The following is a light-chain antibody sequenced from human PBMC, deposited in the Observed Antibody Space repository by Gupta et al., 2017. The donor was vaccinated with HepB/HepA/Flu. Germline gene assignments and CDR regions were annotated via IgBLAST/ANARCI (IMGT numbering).Light chain of an antibody. CDR3: QLRSTGPPVHT. Sequence: EIVLTQSPATLSLSPGERATLSCRASQSVSSYLAWYQQKPGQAPRLLIFDASNRATGVPARFSGSGAGTDFTLTITSLEPEDFAVYYCQLRSTGPPVHTFGQGTKMDVK. CDR2: DAS. CDR1: QSVSSY. J-gene: IGKJ2*01. V-gene: IGKV3-11*01.